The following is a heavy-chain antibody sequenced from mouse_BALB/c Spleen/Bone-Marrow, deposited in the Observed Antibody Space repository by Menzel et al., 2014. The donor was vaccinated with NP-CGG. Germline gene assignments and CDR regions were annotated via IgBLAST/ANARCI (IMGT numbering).Heavy chain of an antibody. CDR3: ASPIYYGNYEGFAY. Sequence: VQLQQSGPELVRPGVSVKISCKGSGYTFTDYAMHWVKQSHAKSLEWIGVINTYSGNTNYNQKFKGKATMTVDKSSSTAYMELARLTSEDSAIYYCASPIYYGNYEGFAYWGQGTLVTVSA. V-gene: IGHV1-67*01. D-gene: IGHD2-1*01. CDR1: GYTFTDYA. J-gene: IGHJ3*01. CDR2: INTYSGNT.